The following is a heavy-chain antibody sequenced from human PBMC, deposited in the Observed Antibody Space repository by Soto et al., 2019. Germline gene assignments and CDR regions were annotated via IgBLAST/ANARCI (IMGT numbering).Heavy chain of an antibody. Sequence: SETLSLTCTVSGGSISSGGYYWSWIRQHPGKGLEWVGYSYYTGSSYYNPSLKSRVTISVDASKNQLSLRLASVTAADTAVYYCARDLRGYSRYDYLDYWGQGIPVTSPQ. V-gene: IGHV4-31*03. CDR2: SYYTGSS. J-gene: IGHJ4*02. CDR1: GGSISSGGYY. CDR3: ARDLRGYSRYDYLDY. D-gene: IGHD5-12*01.